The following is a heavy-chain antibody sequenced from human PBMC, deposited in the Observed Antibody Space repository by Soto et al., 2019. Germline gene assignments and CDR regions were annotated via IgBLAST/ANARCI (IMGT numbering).Heavy chain of an antibody. CDR1: GYTFSSYA. J-gene: IGHJ4*02. V-gene: IGHV1-3*01. CDR2: INAGNGKT. CDR3: ARIGPNNAWYFAY. D-gene: IGHD2-2*01. Sequence: GASVKVSCKASGYTFSSYAMHWVRQAPGQRLEWMGWINAGNGKTKYSQKFQGRVTITRDTSASTAYMELSSLRSEDTAVYYCARIGPNNAWYFAYWGQGTLVTVSS.